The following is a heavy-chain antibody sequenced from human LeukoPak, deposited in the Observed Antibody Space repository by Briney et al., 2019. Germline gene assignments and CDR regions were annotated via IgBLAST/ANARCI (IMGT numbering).Heavy chain of an antibody. V-gene: IGHV3-23*01. D-gene: IGHD2-15*01. Sequence: GGSLRLSCAASGFTFSNYAMSWVRQAPGKGLEWVSVISGSGGGTYYADSVKGRFTISRDNSKNTLYLQMNSLRAEDTAVYYCAKSVAASYYCMDVWGKGTTVTVSS. J-gene: IGHJ6*03. CDR3: AKSVAASYYCMDV. CDR1: GFTFSNYA. CDR2: ISGSGGGT.